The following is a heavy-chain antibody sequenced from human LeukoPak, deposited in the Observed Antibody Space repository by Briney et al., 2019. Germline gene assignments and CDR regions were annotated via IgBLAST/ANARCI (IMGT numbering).Heavy chain of an antibody. D-gene: IGHD2-8*01. V-gene: IGHV4-30-4*01. Sequence: KPSETLSLTCTVSGGSISSGDYYWSWIRQPPGKGLEWIGYIYYSGSTYYTPSLKSRVTVSVDTSKNQFSLKLSSVTAADTAVYYCARDLKGLIVLMDWGQGTLVTVSS. CDR1: GGSISSGDYY. CDR2: IYYSGST. J-gene: IGHJ4*02. CDR3: ARDLKGLIVLMD.